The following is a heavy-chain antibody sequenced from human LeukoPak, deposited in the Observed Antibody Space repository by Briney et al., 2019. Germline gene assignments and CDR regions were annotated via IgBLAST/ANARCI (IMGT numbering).Heavy chain of an antibody. CDR2: IYYSGST. Sequence: PSETLSLTCTVSGVSISSYYWSWIRQPPGKGLEWIGYIYYSGSTNYNPSLKSRVTISVDTSKNQFSLKLSSVTAADTAVYYCASASDSGWYVGPVAYWGQGTLVTVSS. D-gene: IGHD6-19*01. CDR1: GVSISSYY. CDR3: ASASDSGWYVGPVAY. V-gene: IGHV4-59*01. J-gene: IGHJ4*02.